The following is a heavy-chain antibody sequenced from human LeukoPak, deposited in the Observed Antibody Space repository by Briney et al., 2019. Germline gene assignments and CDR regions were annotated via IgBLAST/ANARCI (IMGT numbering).Heavy chain of an antibody. Sequence: PGGSLRLSCAASGFTFSDYYMSWIRQAPGKGLEWVSYISSSGSTIYYADPVKGRFTISRDKAKNSLYPQMNSLRAEDTAVYYCARTIVGATYFDYWGQGTLVTVSS. D-gene: IGHD1-26*01. V-gene: IGHV3-11*01. CDR1: GFTFSDYY. J-gene: IGHJ4*02. CDR2: ISSSGSTI. CDR3: ARTIVGATYFDY.